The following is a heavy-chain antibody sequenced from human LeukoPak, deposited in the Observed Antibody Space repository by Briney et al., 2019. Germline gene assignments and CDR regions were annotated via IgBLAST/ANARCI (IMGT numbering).Heavy chain of an antibody. CDR3: ARGNVYYYDSSGPTLGDAFDI. CDR1: GFTFSSYA. CDR2: NSGSGDST. Sequence: GGSLRLSCAASGFTFSSYAMSWVRQPPEKGLEWVSGNSGSGDSTYYADSVKGRFTISRDNSKNTLYLQMNSLRAEDTAVYYCARGNVYYYDSSGPTLGDAFDIWGQGTMVTVSS. D-gene: IGHD3-22*01. J-gene: IGHJ3*02. V-gene: IGHV3-23*01.